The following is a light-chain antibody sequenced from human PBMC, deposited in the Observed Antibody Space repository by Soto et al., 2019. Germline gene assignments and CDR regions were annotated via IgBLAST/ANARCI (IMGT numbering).Light chain of an antibody. CDR2: DVS. V-gene: IGLV2-11*01. CDR3: CSYAGSYTYV. CDR1: SSDGGGYNY. Sequence: QSVLTHPRSVSGSPGQSFTISCTGTSSDGGGYNYVSWYQQHPGKAPKLMIYDVSKRPSGVPDRFSGSKSGNTASLTISGLQAEDEADYYCCSYAGSYTYVFGTGTKVNV. J-gene: IGLJ1*01.